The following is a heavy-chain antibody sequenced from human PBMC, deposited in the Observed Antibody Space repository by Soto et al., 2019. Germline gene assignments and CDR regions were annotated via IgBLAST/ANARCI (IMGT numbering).Heavy chain of an antibody. V-gene: IGHV1-69*06. J-gene: IGHJ6*02. Sequence: QVQLVQSGAEVKKPGSSVKVSCKASGGTFSSYAISWVRQAPGQGLEWMGGIIPIFGTANYAQKFQGRVTITADKSMSTAYMELSSLRSEDTAVYYCARDRAPAASQLLYYYYGMDVWGQGTTVTVSS. D-gene: IGHD2-2*01. CDR2: IIPIFGTA. CDR3: ARDRAPAASQLLYYYYGMDV. CDR1: GGTFSSYA.